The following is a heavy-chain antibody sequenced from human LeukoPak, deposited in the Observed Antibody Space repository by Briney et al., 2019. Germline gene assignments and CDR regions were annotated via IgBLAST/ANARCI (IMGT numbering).Heavy chain of an antibody. D-gene: IGHD4-17*01. CDR1: GFTFSNFW. CDR3: AKFTRVTRFFYFMDV. CDR2: IYGDGSFT. V-gene: IGHV3-74*01. J-gene: IGHJ6*02. Sequence: PGGSLRLSCAASGFTFSNFWMHWVRQAPGKGLVWVALIYGDGSFTRHADSVKGRFTISRDNSKNTLYLQMNSLRAEDTAIYYCAKFTRVTRFFYFMDVWGQGTTVTVSS.